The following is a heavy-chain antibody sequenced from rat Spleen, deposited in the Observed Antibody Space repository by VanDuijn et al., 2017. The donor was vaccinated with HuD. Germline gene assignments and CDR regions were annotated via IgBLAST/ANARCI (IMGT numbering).Heavy chain of an antibody. CDR1: EFSLTGNN. V-gene: IGHV2-32*01. CDR3: VRDGGFDY. J-gene: IGHJ2*01. CDR2: MWNDGDT. Sequence: QVQLKESGPGLVQPSQTLSLTCTVSEFSLTGNNIHWVRQPPGKGLEWMGLMWNDGDTSYNSALKSRLSISRDTSRSQVFLKMSGLQTEDTATYYCVRDGGFDYWGQGVMVTVSS.